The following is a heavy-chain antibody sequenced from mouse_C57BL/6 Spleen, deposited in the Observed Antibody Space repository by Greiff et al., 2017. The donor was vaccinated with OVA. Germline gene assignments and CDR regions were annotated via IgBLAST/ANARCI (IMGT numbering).Heavy chain of an antibody. CDR3: ARYPLGNGIPGDY. V-gene: IGHV1-50*01. D-gene: IGHD1-2*01. J-gene: IGHJ4*01. CDR2: IDPSDSYT. CDR1: GYTFTSYW. Sequence: QVQLQQPGAELVKPGASVKLSCKASGYTFTSYWMQWVKQRPGQGLEWIGEIDPSDSYTNYNQKFKGKATLTVDKSSSTVYMQLSRLTSEDSAVYYCARYPLGNGIPGDYWGQGTSVTVSS.